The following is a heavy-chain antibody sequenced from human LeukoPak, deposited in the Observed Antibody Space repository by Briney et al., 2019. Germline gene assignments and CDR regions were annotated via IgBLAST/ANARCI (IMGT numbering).Heavy chain of an antibody. CDR3: AKLSLGDFEYFDY. J-gene: IGHJ4*02. D-gene: IGHD2-21*02. Sequence: GGSLRLSCAASGFTFDDYGMSWVRQAPGKGLEWVSSISVAGATTDYADSVKGRFTISRDNSKSTVYLQMNGLRVEDTALYYCAKLSLGDFEYFDYWGQGTLVTVSS. CDR2: ISVAGATT. CDR1: GFTFDDYG. V-gene: IGHV3-23*01.